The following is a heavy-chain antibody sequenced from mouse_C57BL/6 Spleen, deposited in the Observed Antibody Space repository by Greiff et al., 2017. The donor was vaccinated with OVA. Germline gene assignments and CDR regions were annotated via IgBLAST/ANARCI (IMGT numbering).Heavy chain of an antibody. D-gene: IGHD2-4*01. V-gene: IGHV5-17*01. CDR1: GFTFSDYG. CDR3: AREGVYDYDGYWYFDV. CDR2: ISSGSSTI. Sequence: HLQESGGGLVKPGGSLKLSCAASGFTFSDYGMHWVRQAPEKGLEWVAYISSGSSTIYYADTVKGRFTISRDNAKNTLFLQMTSLRSEDTAMYYCAREGVYDYDGYWYFDVWGTGTTVTVSS. J-gene: IGHJ1*03.